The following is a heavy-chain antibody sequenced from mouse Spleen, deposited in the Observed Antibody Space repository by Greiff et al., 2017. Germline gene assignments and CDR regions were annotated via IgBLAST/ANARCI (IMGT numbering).Heavy chain of an antibody. V-gene: IGHV1-64*01. J-gene: IGHJ2*01. CDR2: IHPNSGST. Sequence: QVQLQQPGAELVKPGASVTLSCKASGYTFTSYWMHWVKQRPGQGLEWIGMIHPNSGSTNYNEKFKSKATLTVDKSSSTAYMQLSSLTSEDSAVYYCARPYYDYDVSYFDYWGQGTTLTVSS. D-gene: IGHD2-4*01. CDR3: ARPYYDYDVSYFDY. CDR1: GYTFTSYW.